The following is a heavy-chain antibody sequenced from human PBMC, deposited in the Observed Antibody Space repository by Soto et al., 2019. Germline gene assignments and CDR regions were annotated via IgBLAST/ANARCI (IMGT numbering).Heavy chain of an antibody. CDR2: INPSGGST. V-gene: IGHV1-46*03. J-gene: IGHJ4*02. CDR3: ARAAHHCTNGVCYFYYFDY. Sequence: GASVKVSCKASGYTFTSYYMHWVRQAPGQGLEWMGIINPSGGSTSYAQKFQGRVTMTRDTSTSTVYMELSSLRSEDTAVYYCARAAHHCTNGVCYFYYFDYWGQGTLVTVSS. CDR1: GYTFTSYY. D-gene: IGHD2-8*01.